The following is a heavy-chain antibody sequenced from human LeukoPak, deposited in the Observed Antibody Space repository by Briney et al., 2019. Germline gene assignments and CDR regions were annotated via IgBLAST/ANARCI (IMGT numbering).Heavy chain of an antibody. Sequence: GGSLRLSCAASGFTFRTYAMNWVRQAPGKGLEWVSSISASGGDTYYAGSVKGRFTISRDNSKDTLYLQMDSLRADDTAVYYCAKDWGTANWNYYRWFDTWGQGTLVTVSS. J-gene: IGHJ5*02. D-gene: IGHD1-7*01. V-gene: IGHV3-23*01. CDR3: AKDWGTANWNYYRWFDT. CDR2: ISASGGDT. CDR1: GFTFRTYA.